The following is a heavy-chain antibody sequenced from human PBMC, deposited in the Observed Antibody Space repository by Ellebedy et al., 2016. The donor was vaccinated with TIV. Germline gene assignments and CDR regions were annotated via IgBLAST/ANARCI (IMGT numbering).Heavy chain of an antibody. CDR2: VNQRRTT. Sequence: MPSETLSLTCLVSGGSFNNDHWSWIRQSPGKGLEWIGCVNQRRTTKYNSSLRSRVTISIDTSKNQFSRTVTSVTAADTAVYFCARMRGVAGPRWFDPWGPGTQVIVSS. CDR1: GGSFNNDH. V-gene: IGHV4-59*08. J-gene: IGHJ5*02. D-gene: IGHD3-10*01. CDR3: ARMRGVAGPRWFDP.